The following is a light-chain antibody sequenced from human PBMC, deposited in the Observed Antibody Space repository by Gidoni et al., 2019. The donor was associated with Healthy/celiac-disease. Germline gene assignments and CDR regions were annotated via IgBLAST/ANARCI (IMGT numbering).Light chain of an antibody. Sequence: QSVLTQPPSVSAPPGQKVTISCSGSSSNMGNNYVSWYQTLPGTAPKLLIYENNKRPSGIPDRCSGSKSGTSATLGITGLQTGDEADYYCGTWDSSLSAGRVFGTGTKVTVL. CDR3: GTWDSSLSAGRV. CDR1: SSNMGNNY. V-gene: IGLV1-51*02. J-gene: IGLJ1*01. CDR2: ENN.